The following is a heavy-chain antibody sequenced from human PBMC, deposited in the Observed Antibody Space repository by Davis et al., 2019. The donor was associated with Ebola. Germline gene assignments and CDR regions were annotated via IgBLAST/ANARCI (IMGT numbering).Heavy chain of an antibody. CDR1: GASISSSNYY. CDR3: ARTTRGSGWFLDF. J-gene: IGHJ4*02. CDR2: IYYSGST. Sequence: SETLSLTCTVSGASISSSNYYWGWIRQPPGKGLEWIGSIYYSGSTYYNPSLKSRVTVSVDTSKNQFSLMMRSLTAADTAVYYCARTTRGSGWFLDFWGRGTLVTVSS. V-gene: IGHV4-39*07. D-gene: IGHD6-19*01.